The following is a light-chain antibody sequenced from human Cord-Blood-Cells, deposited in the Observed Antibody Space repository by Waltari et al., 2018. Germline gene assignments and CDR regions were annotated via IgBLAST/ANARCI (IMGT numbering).Light chain of an antibody. V-gene: IGLV2-14*01. Sequence: QSALTQPASVSGSPGQSITISCTGTSSDVGGYNYVSWYQQHPGKAPKLMIYEGSNRPAGVSNRFVGSKSGNTASLTISGLQAEDEADYYCSSYTSSSTQVFGTGTKVTVL. J-gene: IGLJ1*01. CDR1: SSDVGGYNY. CDR3: SSYTSSSTQV. CDR2: EGS.